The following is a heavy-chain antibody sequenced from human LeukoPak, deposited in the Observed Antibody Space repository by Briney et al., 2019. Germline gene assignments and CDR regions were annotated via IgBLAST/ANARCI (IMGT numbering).Heavy chain of an antibody. V-gene: IGHV4-59*01. Sequence: SETLSLTCTVSVGSISRYYWSWIRQPPGKGLEWIGYIYYSVSTNYNPSLKSRVTISVDTSKHQYSLKLSSVKPCDRRSYCCAKTTDTWNYEDAFDIWGQGTMVTVSS. J-gene: IGHJ3*02. CDR3: AKTTDTWNYEDAFDI. CDR2: IYYSVST. D-gene: IGHD1-7*01. CDR1: VGSISRYY.